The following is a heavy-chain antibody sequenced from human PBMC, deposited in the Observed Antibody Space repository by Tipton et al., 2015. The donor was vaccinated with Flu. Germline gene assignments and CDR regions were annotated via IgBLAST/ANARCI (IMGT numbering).Heavy chain of an antibody. CDR1: GGSISSYY. Sequence: TLSLTCTVSGGSISSYYWSWIRQPAGKGLEWIGRIYTSGSTNYNPSLKSRVTMSVDTSKNQFSLKLSSVTAADTAVYYCARSSPYYYDSSGYPNWFDPWGQGTPVTVSS. D-gene: IGHD3-22*01. CDR3: ARSSPYYYDSSGYPNWFDP. J-gene: IGHJ5*02. CDR2: IYTSGST. V-gene: IGHV4-4*07.